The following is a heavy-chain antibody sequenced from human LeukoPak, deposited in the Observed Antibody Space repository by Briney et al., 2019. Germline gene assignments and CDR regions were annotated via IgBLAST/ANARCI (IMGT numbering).Heavy chain of an antibody. J-gene: IGHJ4*02. CDR2: IYYSGST. D-gene: IGHD3-3*01. Sequence: SETLSLTCTVSGGSISSGGYSWSWIRQHPGKGLEWIGYIYYSGSTYYNPSLKSRVTISVDTSKNQFSLKLSSVTAADTAVYYCARDSGYYDFWSGPKGPFDYWGQGTLVTVSS. V-gene: IGHV4-31*03. CDR3: ARDSGYYDFWSGPKGPFDY. CDR1: GGSISSGGYS.